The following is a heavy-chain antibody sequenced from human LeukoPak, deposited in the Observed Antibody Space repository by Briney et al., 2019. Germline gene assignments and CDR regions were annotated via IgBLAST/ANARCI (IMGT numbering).Heavy chain of an antibody. V-gene: IGHV1-2*02. CDR2: INPNSGGT. J-gene: IGHJ4*02. D-gene: IGHD1-26*01. Sequence: ASVKVSCKASGYTFTGYYIHWVRQAPGQGLEWMGWINPNSGGTNYAQKLQGRVTMTRDTSISTAYMELSRLRSDDTAVYYCASRPDVGATADYWGQGTLVTVSS. CDR1: GYTFTGYY. CDR3: ASRPDVGATADY.